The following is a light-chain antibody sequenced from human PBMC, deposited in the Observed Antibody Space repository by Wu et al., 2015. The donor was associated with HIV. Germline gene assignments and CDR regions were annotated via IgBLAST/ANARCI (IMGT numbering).Light chain of an antibody. CDR3: QHRSDWPT. J-gene: IGKJ1*01. V-gene: IGKV3-11*01. Sequence: VLTQSPDTLSLSPGEVATLSCSVSESVSGYLAWYQQRPGQPPTLLIYGVSSRAAGIPDRFSGSGSGTEFSLTIRRLEPEDFGVYYCQHRSDWPTFGQGTKVEIQ. CDR2: GVS. CDR1: ESVSGY.